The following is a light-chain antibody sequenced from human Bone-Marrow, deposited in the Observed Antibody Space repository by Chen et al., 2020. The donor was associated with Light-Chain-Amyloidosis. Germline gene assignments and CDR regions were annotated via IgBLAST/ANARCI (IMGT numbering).Light chain of an antibody. CDR2: AAR. Sequence: DIQMTQSPSSLSASVGDRVSLTCRASRPISFFLAWYQQKPGRLPRLLIYAARTLQSGVPSRFSGSTSGTDFTLTISSLQPEDVATYYCQNYYSAPFTFGPGTKVDIK. J-gene: IGKJ3*01. CDR3: QNYYSAPFT. V-gene: IGKV1-27*01. CDR1: RPISFF.